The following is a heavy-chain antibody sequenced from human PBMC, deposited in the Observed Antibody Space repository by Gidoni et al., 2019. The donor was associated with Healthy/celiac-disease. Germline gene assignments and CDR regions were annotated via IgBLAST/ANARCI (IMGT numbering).Heavy chain of an antibody. CDR1: GFSLSNARMG. CDR2: IFSNDEK. D-gene: IGHD1-20*01. J-gene: IGHJ4*02. CDR3: ARIILRYNWSIRPLDLDY. V-gene: IGHV2-26*01. Sequence: QVTLKESGPVLVKPTETLTLTCTVSGFSLSNARMGVSWIRQPPGKALEWHAHIFSNDEKSYSTSLKSRLTISKDTSKSQVVLTMTNMDPVDTATYYCARIILRYNWSIRPLDLDYWGQGTLVTVSS.